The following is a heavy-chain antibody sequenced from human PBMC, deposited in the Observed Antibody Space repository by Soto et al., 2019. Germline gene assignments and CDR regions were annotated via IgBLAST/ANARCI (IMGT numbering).Heavy chain of an antibody. V-gene: IGHV5-51*01. Sequence: GESLKISCKGSGYSFTSYWIGWVRQMPGKGLEWMGIIYPGDSDTRYSPSFQGQVTISADTSISTAYLQWSSLTASDTAMYYCAGFGERHRTIFGVVIHVMDVWGQGTTVIVSS. D-gene: IGHD3-3*01. CDR3: AGFGERHRTIFGVVIHVMDV. CDR1: GYSFTSYW. J-gene: IGHJ6*02. CDR2: IYPGDSDT.